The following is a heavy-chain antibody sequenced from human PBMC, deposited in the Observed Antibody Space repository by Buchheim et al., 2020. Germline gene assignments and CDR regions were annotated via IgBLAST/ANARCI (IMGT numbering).Heavy chain of an antibody. V-gene: IGHV3-74*01. J-gene: IGHJ6*02. Sequence: EERLVESGGGLGQPGGSLRLSCAASGFTFSSDWMHRVRQAPGKGLVWVSRINPDGSDTTYADSVKGRFTISRDNGRNTLYLQMNSLRGEDTAIYYCTRSANFFRGMDVWGQGTT. CDR2: INPDGSDT. CDR1: GFTFSSDW. D-gene: IGHD2-15*01. CDR3: TRSANFFRGMDV.